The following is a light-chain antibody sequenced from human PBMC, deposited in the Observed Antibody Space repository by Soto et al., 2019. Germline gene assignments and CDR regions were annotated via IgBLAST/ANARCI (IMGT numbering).Light chain of an antibody. V-gene: IGKV3-11*01. Sequence: EIVLTQSPATLSLSPGERATLSCRASQSVSRYLAWYQHTPGQAPRLLIHDASKRATGIPARFSGSGSGTDLTRPISSLEPEDFAVDYCQQRSNWPPTRTFGQGTRVEIK. CDR2: DAS. CDR3: QQRSNWPPTRT. CDR1: QSVSRY. J-gene: IGKJ1*01.